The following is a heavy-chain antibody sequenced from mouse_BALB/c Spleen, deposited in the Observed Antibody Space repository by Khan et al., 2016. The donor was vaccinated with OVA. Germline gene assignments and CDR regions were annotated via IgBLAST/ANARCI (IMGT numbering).Heavy chain of an antibody. V-gene: IGHV9-3-1*01. CDR3: ARMKPYWYFDL. Sequence: QIQLVQSGPELKKPGETVKISCKASGYTFTNYGMNWVKQAPGKGLKWMGWINTYTGESTYADDFKGRFAFSLETSASTAYLQINNLKNEDTAKYCCARMKPYWYFDLWGAGTTVTVSS. CDR2: INTYTGES. J-gene: IGHJ1*01. CDR1: GYTFTNYG.